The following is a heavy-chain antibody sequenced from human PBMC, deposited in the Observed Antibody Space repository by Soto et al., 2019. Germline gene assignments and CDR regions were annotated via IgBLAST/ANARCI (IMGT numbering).Heavy chain of an antibody. CDR1: GYSFNSYG. J-gene: IGHJ5*02. CDR3: ARVGGALGRWFDP. V-gene: IGHV1-18*01. Sequence: QVQLVQSGAEVKKPGASVKVSCKASGYSFNSYGLSWVRQAPGQGLEWMGRISDYNYNTNYAQKLQGRVTMTTDTSTSTAYMELRSLRSDDTAVDYCARVGGALGRWFDPWGQGTLVTVSS. D-gene: IGHD3-16*01. CDR2: ISDYNYNT.